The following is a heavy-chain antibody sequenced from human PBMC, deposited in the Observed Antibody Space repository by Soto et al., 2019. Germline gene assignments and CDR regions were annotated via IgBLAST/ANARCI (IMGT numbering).Heavy chain of an antibody. D-gene: IGHD3-16*01. J-gene: IGHJ4*02. V-gene: IGHV1-8*01. Sequence: QVQLVQSGAEVKKPGASVKVSCKASGYTFNSYDINWVRQATGQGLEWMGWMNPNSGNTGYAKKFQGRVTMTRNTSISTAYMEMSIMRSEDTAVYYGARGRGDYGIDYFDYWGQGTLVTVSS. CDR2: MNPNSGNT. CDR1: GYTFNSYD. CDR3: ARGRGDYGIDYFDY.